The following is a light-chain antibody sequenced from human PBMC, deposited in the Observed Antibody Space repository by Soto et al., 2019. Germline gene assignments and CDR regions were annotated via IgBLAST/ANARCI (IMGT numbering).Light chain of an antibody. V-gene: IGLV2-14*01. Sequence: QSVLTQPASVSGSPGQSITISCTGTSSDVGAFYHVSWYQQHPGKAPKLIISDVGYRPSGVSNRFSGSKSDNTASLTISGLQAEDEADYYCSSFAAGTTPYVFGGGTKVTVL. CDR1: SSDVGAFYH. J-gene: IGLJ1*01. CDR3: SSFAAGTTPYV. CDR2: DVG.